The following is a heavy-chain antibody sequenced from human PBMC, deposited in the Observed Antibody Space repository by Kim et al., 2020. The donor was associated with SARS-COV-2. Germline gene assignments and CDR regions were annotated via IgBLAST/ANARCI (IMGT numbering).Heavy chain of an antibody. CDR1: GFTFGDYA. D-gene: IGHD2-21*02. V-gene: IGHV3-9*01. Sequence: GGSLRLSCAASGFTFGDYAMHWVRQAPGKGLEWVSGISWNSGSIGYADSVKGRFTISRDNAKNSLYLQMNSLRAEDTALYYCAKAYCGGDCYLNDAFDIWGQGTMVTVSS. J-gene: IGHJ3*02. CDR2: ISWNSGSI. CDR3: AKAYCGGDCYLNDAFDI.